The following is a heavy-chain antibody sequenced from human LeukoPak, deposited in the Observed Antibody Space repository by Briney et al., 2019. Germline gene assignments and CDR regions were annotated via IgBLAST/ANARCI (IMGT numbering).Heavy chain of an antibody. CDR3: ARVDRYYFYLDV. Sequence: GSSVKVSCKAPGGTSSTYTITWVRQAPGQGLEWMGGIIPIFGTANYAQKFQGRVTITTDESTSTAYMELSSLISEDTAIYYCARVDRYYFYLDVWGKGTTVTVSS. CDR2: IIPIFGTA. CDR1: GGTSSTYT. J-gene: IGHJ6*03. V-gene: IGHV1-69*05.